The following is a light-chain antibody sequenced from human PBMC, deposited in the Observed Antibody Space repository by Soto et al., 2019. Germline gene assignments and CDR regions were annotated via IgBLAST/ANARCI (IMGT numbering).Light chain of an antibody. Sequence: EIVLTQSPGTLSLSPGERATLSCRASQSVSSSYLAWYQQKPGQSPRLLIYGASSRATGIPDRFSGSGSGTDFTLTIRRLEPEDFAVYYCQQYDSSPITFGQGTRLEI. CDR3: QQYDSSPIT. V-gene: IGKV3-20*01. CDR1: QSVSSSY. CDR2: GAS. J-gene: IGKJ5*01.